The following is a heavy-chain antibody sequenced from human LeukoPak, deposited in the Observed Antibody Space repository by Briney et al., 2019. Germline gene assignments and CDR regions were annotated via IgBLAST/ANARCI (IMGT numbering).Heavy chain of an antibody. CDR1: GLPFSASG. V-gene: IGHV3-33*01. CDR3: ARDKGERSLDH. CDR2: IWSDGSKT. D-gene: IGHD1-1*01. Sequence: GGSLRLSCKASGLPFSASGMHWVRQAPGKGLEWVAMIWSDGSKTYYADSVEGRFTISRDNSKNTVDLQMNRLGVDDTAVYYCARDKGERSLDHWDQGTLVTVSS. J-gene: IGHJ4*02.